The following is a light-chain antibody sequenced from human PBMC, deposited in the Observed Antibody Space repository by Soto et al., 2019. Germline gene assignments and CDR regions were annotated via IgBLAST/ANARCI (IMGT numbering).Light chain of an antibody. CDR1: QGISSY. CDR2: AAS. CDR3: QQYYSYPLFT. J-gene: IGKJ3*01. V-gene: IGKV1-8*01. Sequence: MTQSPSSLSASTGDRVTITCRASQGISSYLAWYQQKPGKAPKLLIYAASTLQSGVPSRFSGSGSGTDFTLTISCLQSEDFATYYCQQYYSYPLFTFGPGTKVDIK.